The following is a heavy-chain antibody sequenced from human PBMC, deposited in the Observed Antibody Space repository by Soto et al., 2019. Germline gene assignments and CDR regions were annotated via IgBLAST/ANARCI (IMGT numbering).Heavy chain of an antibody. V-gene: IGHV4-39*01. J-gene: IGHJ6*02. Sequence: SQALSLTWSGSGGSISSGPYSGGWIRQPPGKGLEWIGTFHYSGRTYYSPSLESRVTISVDTSKNQSSLKVSSVTAADTAVFYCARLAGYCSGTSCYGYCGMDVWG. CDR1: GGSISSGPYS. D-gene: IGHD2-2*01. CDR2: FHYSGRT. CDR3: ARLAGYCSGTSCYGYCGMDV.